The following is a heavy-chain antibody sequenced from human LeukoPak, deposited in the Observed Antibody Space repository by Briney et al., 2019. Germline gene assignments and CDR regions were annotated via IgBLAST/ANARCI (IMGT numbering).Heavy chain of an antibody. Sequence: SETLSLTCAVYGGSFSGYYWSWIRQRPGKGLEWIGEINHSGSTNYNPSLKSRVTISVDTSKNQFSLKLSSVTAADTAVYYCARGKVRGVIITSNYFDYWGQGTLVTVSS. CDR2: INHSGST. D-gene: IGHD3-10*01. CDR3: ARGKVRGVIITSNYFDY. J-gene: IGHJ4*02. CDR1: GGSFSGYY. V-gene: IGHV4-34*01.